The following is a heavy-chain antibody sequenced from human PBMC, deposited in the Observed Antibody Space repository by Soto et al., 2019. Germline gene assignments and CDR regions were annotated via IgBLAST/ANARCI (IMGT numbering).Heavy chain of an antibody. J-gene: IGHJ4*02. V-gene: IGHV3-30*03. D-gene: IGHD2-15*01. CDR2: MSYDGSKK. CDR1: GFTFSSYG. CDR3: ATSYCSGGSCYVGRVEPFDY. Sequence: QPGGSLRLSCAASGFTFSSYGMHWVRQAPGKGLEWVAVMSYDGSKKYYADSVKGRFTISRDNLKNTLYLQMDSLRAEDTAVYYCATSYCSGGSCYVGRVEPFDYWGQGTLVTVSS.